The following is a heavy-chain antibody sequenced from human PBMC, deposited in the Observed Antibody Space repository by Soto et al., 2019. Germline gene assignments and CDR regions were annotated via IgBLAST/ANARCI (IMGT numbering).Heavy chain of an antibody. V-gene: IGHV3-23*01. D-gene: IGHD3-9*01. Sequence: GSLRLSCAASGFTFSSYAMIWVRQAPGKGLEWVSAISGSGGSTYYADSVKGRFTISRDNSKNTLYLQMNSLRAEDTAVYYCAKTYYDILTGYSTYYYYYGMDVWGQGTTVTVSS. CDR1: GFTFSSYA. CDR2: ISGSGGST. CDR3: AKTYYDILTGYSTYYYYYGMDV. J-gene: IGHJ6*02.